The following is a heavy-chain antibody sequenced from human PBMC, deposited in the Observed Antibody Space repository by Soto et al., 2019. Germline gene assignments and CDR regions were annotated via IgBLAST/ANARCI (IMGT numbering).Heavy chain of an antibody. CDR3: ARDRGYSYGRTYYYYYGMDV. CDR2: IYYSGST. V-gene: IGHV4-30-4*01. D-gene: IGHD5-18*01. Sequence: SETLSLTCTVSGGSISSGDYYWSWIRQPPGKGLEWIGYIYYSGSTYYNPSLKSRVTISVDTSKNQFSLKLSSVTAADTAVYYCARDRGYSYGRTYYYYYGMDVWGQGTTVTVSS. J-gene: IGHJ6*02. CDR1: GGSISSGDYY.